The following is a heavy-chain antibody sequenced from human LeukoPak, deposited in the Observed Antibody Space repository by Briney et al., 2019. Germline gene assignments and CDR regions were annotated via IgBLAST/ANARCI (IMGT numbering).Heavy chain of an antibody. CDR3: ARGASYTPGANYYYGMDV. D-gene: IGHD3-16*01. Sequence: SGGSLRLSCAASGFIFSDHYMDWVRQAPGKGLEWIGRIRIGNKANSYTTEYAASVKGRFTISRDDSKNSLYLQMNSLKTEDTAVYYCARGASYTPGANYYYGMDVWGQGTTVTVSS. V-gene: IGHV3-72*01. CDR2: IRIGNKANSYTT. CDR1: GFIFSDHY. J-gene: IGHJ6*02.